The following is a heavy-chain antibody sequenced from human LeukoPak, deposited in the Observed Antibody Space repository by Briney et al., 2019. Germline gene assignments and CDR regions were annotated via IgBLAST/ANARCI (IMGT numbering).Heavy chain of an antibody. CDR2: IKSKTDGGTT. Sequence: PGGSLRLSCAASGFTFSSYSMNWVRQAPGKGLEWVGRIKSKTDGGTTDYAAPVKGRFSISRDDARDTLYLQMDNLKSEDTAVYYCTTDGGYYWGQGTLVTVSS. D-gene: IGHD2-15*01. J-gene: IGHJ4*02. CDR1: GFTFSSYS. CDR3: TTDGGYY. V-gene: IGHV3-15*01.